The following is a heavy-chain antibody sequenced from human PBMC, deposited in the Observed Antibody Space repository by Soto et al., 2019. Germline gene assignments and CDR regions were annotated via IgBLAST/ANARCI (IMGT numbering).Heavy chain of an antibody. CDR3: AKDRWNYDYYYYGMDV. CDR2: ISGSGGST. Sequence: GGSLRLSCAASGFTFSSYAMGWVRQAPGKGLEWVSAISGSGGSTYYADSVKGRFTISRDNSKNTLYLQMNSLRAEDTAVYYCAKDRWNYDYYYYGMDVWAKGPRSPSP. CDR1: GFTFSSYA. V-gene: IGHV3-23*01. D-gene: IGHD1-7*01. J-gene: IGHJ6*02.